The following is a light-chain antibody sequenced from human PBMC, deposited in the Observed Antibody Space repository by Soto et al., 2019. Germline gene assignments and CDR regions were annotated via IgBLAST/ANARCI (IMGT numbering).Light chain of an antibody. Sequence: QSALTQPPSASGSPGQSVTISCTGTRSNVGGYNHVSWYQQHPGKAPKLIIYEVRNRPSGVSNRLSGSKSGNTASLTISGLQADDEADYYCCSYTSSSIRVFGGGTKLTVL. CDR1: RSNVGGYNH. CDR3: CSYTSSSIRV. J-gene: IGLJ3*02. CDR2: EVR. V-gene: IGLV2-14*01.